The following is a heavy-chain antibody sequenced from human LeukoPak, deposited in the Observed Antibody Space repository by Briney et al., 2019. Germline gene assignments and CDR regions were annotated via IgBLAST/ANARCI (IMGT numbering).Heavy chain of an antibody. D-gene: IGHD6-6*01. J-gene: IGHJ6*03. V-gene: IGHV3-43D*03. CDR1: GFTFDDYA. Sequence: GGSVRLSCAASGFTFDDYAMHWVRQAPGKGLEWVSLISWDGGSTYYADSVKGRFTISRDNSKNSLYLQMNSLRAEDTALYYCARAARNYYYYYMDVWGKGTTVTVSS. CDR3: ARAARNYYYYYMDV. CDR2: ISWDGGST.